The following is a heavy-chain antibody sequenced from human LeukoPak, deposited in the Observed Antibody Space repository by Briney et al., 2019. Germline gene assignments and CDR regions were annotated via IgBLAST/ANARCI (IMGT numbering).Heavy chain of an antibody. CDR3: ASRPFPASLVY. CDR2: INHSGST. J-gene: IGHJ4*02. V-gene: IGHV4-34*01. D-gene: IGHD2-2*01. CDR1: GGSFSGYY. Sequence: SETLSLTCAVYGGSFSGYYWSWIRQPPGKGPEWIGEINHSGSTNYNPSLKSRVTISVGTSKNQFSLKLSSVTAADTAVYYCASRPFPASLVYWGQGTLVTVSS.